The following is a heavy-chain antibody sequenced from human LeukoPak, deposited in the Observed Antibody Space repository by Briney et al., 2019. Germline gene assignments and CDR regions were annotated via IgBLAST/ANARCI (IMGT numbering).Heavy chain of an antibody. J-gene: IGHJ3*02. V-gene: IGHV4-38-2*02. CDR1: GYSISSGYY. D-gene: IGHD3-16*02. Sequence: SETLSLTCTVSGYSISSGYYWGWIRQSPGKGLEWIGSIYQSGSTYYNPSLKSRVTISIDTSKNQISLELSSVTAADTAVYYCARPDTFGGIIVYAFDIWGQGTMVTVSS. CDR2: IYQSGST. CDR3: ARPDTFGGIIVYAFDI.